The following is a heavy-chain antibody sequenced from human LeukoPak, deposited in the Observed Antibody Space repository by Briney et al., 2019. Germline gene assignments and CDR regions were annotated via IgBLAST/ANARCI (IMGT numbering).Heavy chain of an antibody. Sequence: SETLSLTCTVSGGSISSYYWSWIRQPPGKGLEWMGYIYYSGSTNYNPSLKSRVTISVDTSKSQFSLKLSSVTAADTAVYYCARRRPSFPVLRYVDWYDDAFDIWGQGTMVAISS. D-gene: IGHD3-9*01. CDR1: GGSISSYY. CDR3: ARRRPSFPVLRYVDWYDDAFDI. CDR2: IYYSGST. V-gene: IGHV4-59*08. J-gene: IGHJ3*02.